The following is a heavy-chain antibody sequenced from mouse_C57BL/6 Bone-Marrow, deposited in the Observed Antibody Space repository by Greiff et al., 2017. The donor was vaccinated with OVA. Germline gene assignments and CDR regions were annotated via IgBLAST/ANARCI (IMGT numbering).Heavy chain of an antibody. CDR3: ARGYEYEVAY. Sequence: VQLQQSGAELARPGASVKLSCKASGYTFTSYGISWVKQRTGQGLEWIGEIYPRSGNTYYNEKFKGKATLTADKSSSTAYMELRSLTSEDSAVYFCARGYEYEVAYWGQGTLVTVSA. J-gene: IGHJ3*01. CDR1: GYTFTSYG. V-gene: IGHV1-81*01. D-gene: IGHD2-4*01. CDR2: IYPRSGNT.